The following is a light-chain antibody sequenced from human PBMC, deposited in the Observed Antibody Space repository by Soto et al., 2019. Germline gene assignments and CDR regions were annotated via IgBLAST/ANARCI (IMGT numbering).Light chain of an antibody. Sequence: EIVLTQSPGTLSLSPGDTATLSCRASQTVNSDYLAWLQQRPGQAPRLLIFATTRRATDIPDRFSGSGSGTDFTLAIRRLEPEDFAVYYCHQFGYSPRTFGQGTKVE. CDR3: HQFGYSPRT. CDR2: ATT. J-gene: IGKJ1*01. CDR1: QTVNSDY. V-gene: IGKV3-20*01.